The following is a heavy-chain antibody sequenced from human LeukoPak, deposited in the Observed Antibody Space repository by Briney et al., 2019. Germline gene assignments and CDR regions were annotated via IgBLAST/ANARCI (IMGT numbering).Heavy chain of an antibody. CDR1: GFTVSSYG. CDR3: ANSVLG. D-gene: IGHD5/OR15-5a*01. CDR2: ISASGGST. Sequence: PGGSLRLSCAASGFTVSSYGMSWVRQTPGKGLEGVSGISASGGSTNYADSVKGRFTISRDNSKNTVYLQMNSLRAEDTAVYYCANSVLGWGQGTLVTVSS. J-gene: IGHJ4*02. V-gene: IGHV3-23*01.